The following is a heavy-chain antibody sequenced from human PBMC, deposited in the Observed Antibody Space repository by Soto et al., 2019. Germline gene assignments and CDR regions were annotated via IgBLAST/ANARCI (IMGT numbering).Heavy chain of an antibody. CDR1: GFTFSDYA. J-gene: IGHJ4*02. CDR2: ISSSGDHT. CDR3: AKLLRPGLQFFDF. D-gene: IGHD4-4*01. V-gene: IGHV3-23*01. Sequence: EVQLLESGGGLVQPGGSLRLSCAASGFTFSDYAMSWVRLAPGKGLDWVSAISSSGDHTFYADSVKGGFTISRDNSKNTLYLQVNSRRAEDTAVYYCAKLLRPGLQFFDFWGQGTLVTVSS.